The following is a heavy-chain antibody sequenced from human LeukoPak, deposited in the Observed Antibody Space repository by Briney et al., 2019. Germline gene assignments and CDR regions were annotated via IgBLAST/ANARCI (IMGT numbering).Heavy chain of an antibody. CDR3: AKVEGFWSGYFDY. CDR1: GFTFDDYG. J-gene: IGHJ4*02. CDR2: ISWNRGST. Sequence: GGSLRLSCVVSGFTFDDYGMHWVRQAPGKGLEWVSGISWNRGSTGYADSVKGRFTISRDNAKNSLYLQMNSLRAEDTALYYCAKVEGFWSGYFDYWGQGTLVTVSS. V-gene: IGHV3-9*01. D-gene: IGHD3-3*01.